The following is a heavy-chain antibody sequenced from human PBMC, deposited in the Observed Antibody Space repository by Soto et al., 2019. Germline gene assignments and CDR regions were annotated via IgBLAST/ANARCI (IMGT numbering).Heavy chain of an antibody. D-gene: IGHD3-3*01. CDR1: GGSTSSYY. Sequence: TLSLTCTVSGGSTSSYYWSWIRQPPGKGLECIGYMSDSGSTNYNPSLKSRVTISVDASKNQFSLKLTSVTAADTAIYYCAGSDFWNGYYDYWGQGTLVTVSS. CDR3: AGSDFWNGYYDY. CDR2: MSDSGST. V-gene: IGHV4-59*01. J-gene: IGHJ4*02.